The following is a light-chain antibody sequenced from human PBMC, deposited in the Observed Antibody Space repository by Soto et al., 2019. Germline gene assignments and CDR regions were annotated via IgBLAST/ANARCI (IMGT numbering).Light chain of an antibody. CDR1: EYIITY. J-gene: IGKJ3*01. CDR3: QQSYTTPFT. Sequence: DIQMTRSPSSLSASVGDRVTLTCRTSEYIITYLNWYQQRPGKAPKLLIYGASNLQNGAPSRFSGTGSGTDFTLTITSLHPEDFAIYYCQQSYTTPFTFGPGTRVDI. CDR2: GAS. V-gene: IGKV1-39*01.